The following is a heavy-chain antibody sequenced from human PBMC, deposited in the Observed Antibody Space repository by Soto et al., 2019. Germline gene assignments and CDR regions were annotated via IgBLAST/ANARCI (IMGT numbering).Heavy chain of an antibody. V-gene: IGHV1-69*02. Sequence: QVQLVQSGAEVKRPGSSVKVSCKASGDTFNFYSINWVRQAPGLGLEWMGRVNPIVSMSNYAQKFQGRVTMTEDMSRGTAYMELSSLGSEVTAIYYCASSYGSGYRAFDYWGQGALVTVSS. CDR2: VNPIVSMS. J-gene: IGHJ4*02. CDR3: ASSYGSGYRAFDY. CDR1: GDTFNFYS. D-gene: IGHD3-10*01.